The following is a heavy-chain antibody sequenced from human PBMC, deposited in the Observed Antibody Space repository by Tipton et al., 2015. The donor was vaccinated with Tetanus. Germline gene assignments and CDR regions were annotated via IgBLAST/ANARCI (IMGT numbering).Heavy chain of an antibody. CDR2: IYLGDSHA. V-gene: IGHV5-51*01. CDR1: GHNSASYW. Sequence: QLVQSGAEVKKPGESLRISCQASGHNSASYWLSWVRQMPGRGLEWVGIIYLGDSHATYSPSFQGQVTISADQSINTAYLQWTSLKASDTAIYFCARLPKHYSASGSTWGQGTLVTVSS. J-gene: IGHJ1*01. D-gene: IGHD3-10*01. CDR3: ARLPKHYSASGST.